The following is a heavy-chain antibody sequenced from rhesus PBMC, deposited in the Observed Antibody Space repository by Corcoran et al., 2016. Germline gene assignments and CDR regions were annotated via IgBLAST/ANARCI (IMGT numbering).Heavy chain of an antibody. J-gene: IGHJ5-2*02. Sequence: QLQLQESGPGLVKPSETLSLTCAVSGGSISSNYWSWIRQPPGKGLGWIGRISGRGGSTDYNPSLKSRVTISTDTSKNQFSLKLSSVTAADTAVYYCAREYYYSGSYPPALDVWGRGVLVTVSS. D-gene: IGHD3-16*01. CDR3: AREYYYSGSYPPALDV. CDR1: GGSISSNY. CDR2: ISGRGGST. V-gene: IGHV4-173*01.